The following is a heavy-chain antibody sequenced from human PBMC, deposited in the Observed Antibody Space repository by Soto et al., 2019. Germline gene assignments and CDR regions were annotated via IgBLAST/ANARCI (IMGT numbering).Heavy chain of an antibody. D-gene: IGHD2-15*01. Sequence: EVQLLESGGGLVQPGGSLRLSCAASGFTFSSYAMSWVRQAPGKGLEWVSAISGSGGSTYYADSVKGRFTISRDNAENSLYLQMDSLRAEDTAVYYCARDGIVRGFDPWGQGTLVTVSS. CDR2: ISGSGGST. J-gene: IGHJ5*02. CDR1: GFTFSSYA. V-gene: IGHV3-23*01. CDR3: ARDGIVRGFDP.